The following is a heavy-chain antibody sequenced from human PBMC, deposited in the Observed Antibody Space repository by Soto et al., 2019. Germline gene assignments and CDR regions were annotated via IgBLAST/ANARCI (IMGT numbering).Heavy chain of an antibody. Sequence: PSETLSLTCSVSGGSLSSYYWSWIRQPPGKGLEWIGYIYYTGSANYNPSLKSRVAISLDTSKSQFSLKLSSVTAADTAVYYCARVPDYWGQGTLVTVSS. CDR2: IYYTGSA. J-gene: IGHJ4*02. V-gene: IGHV4-59*12. CDR1: GGSLSSYY. CDR3: ARVPDY.